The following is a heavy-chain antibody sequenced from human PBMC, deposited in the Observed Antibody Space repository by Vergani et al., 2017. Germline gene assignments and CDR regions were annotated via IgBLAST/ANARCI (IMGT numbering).Heavy chain of an antibody. D-gene: IGHD6-13*01. CDR3: ARDXLSHPGIAAAGTNWFDP. Sequence: QVQLVQSGAEVKKPGASVKVSCKASGYTFTSYYMHWVRQAPGQGLEWMGIINPSGGSTSYAQQFQGRVTMTRDTATITVYLELSSLRSEDTAVYYGARDXLSHPGIAAAGTNWFDPWGQGTLVTVSS. J-gene: IGHJ5*02. CDR1: GYTFTSYY. V-gene: IGHV1-46*01. CDR2: INPSGGST.